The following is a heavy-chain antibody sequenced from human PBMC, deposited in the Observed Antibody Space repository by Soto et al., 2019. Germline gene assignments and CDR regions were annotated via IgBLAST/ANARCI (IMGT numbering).Heavy chain of an antibody. J-gene: IGHJ6*02. CDR2: ISYDGSNK. D-gene: IGHD3-10*01. CDR3: AREPPPMGSYYYYGMDV. V-gene: IGHV3-30-3*01. Sequence: QVQLVESGGGVVQPGRSLRLSCAASGFTFSSYAMHWVRQAPGKGREWVAVISYDGSNKYYADSVKGRFTISRDNSKNTLYLQMNSLRAEDTAVYYCAREPPPMGSYYYYGMDVWGQGTTVTVSS. CDR1: GFTFSSYA.